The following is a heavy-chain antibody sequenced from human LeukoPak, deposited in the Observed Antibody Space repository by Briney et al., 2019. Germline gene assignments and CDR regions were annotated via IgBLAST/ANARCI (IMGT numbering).Heavy chain of an antibody. J-gene: IGHJ4*02. V-gene: IGHV4-4*07. Sequence: SQTLSLTCAVSGGSISGYNWNWIRQPAGKGLEWIGRISTGGNTAYNPSLKSRITLSLDTTKNQLSLNLTSVTAADTAMYFCARSLVGSTYFDYWGQGTPVTVSS. CDR1: GGSISGYN. CDR3: ARSLVGSTYFDY. CDR2: ISTGGNT. D-gene: IGHD2-2*01.